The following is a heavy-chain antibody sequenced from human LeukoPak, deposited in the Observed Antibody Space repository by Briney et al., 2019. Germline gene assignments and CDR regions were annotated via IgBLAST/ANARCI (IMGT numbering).Heavy chain of an antibody. CDR3: ARQRGYCSSGVCRGWFNP. CDR2: ISESSSFI. J-gene: IGHJ5*02. CDR1: GFTFRNYN. D-gene: IGHD2-8*01. Sequence: PGGSLRLSCAASGFTFRNYNMNWVRQAPGKGLEWVSFISESSSFIQYADSLKGRFAISRDNAKNSLYLQMNSLRAEDTAVYYCARQRGYCSSGVCRGWFNPWGQGTLVTVSS. V-gene: IGHV3-21*01.